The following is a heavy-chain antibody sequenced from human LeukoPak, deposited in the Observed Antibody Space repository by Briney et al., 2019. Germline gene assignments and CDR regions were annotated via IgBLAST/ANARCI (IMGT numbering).Heavy chain of an antibody. CDR1: GGSISSSSYH. CDR3: ARAPITIFGVAPFDY. D-gene: IGHD3-3*01. V-gene: IGHV4-39*01. J-gene: IGHJ4*02. Sequence: SETPSLTCTVSGGSISSSSYHWGWIRQPPGKGLEWIGSIYYSGSTYYDPSLRSRVTISVDTSKNQFSLKLSSVTAADTAVYYCARAPITIFGVAPFDYWGQGTLVTVSS. CDR2: IYYSGST.